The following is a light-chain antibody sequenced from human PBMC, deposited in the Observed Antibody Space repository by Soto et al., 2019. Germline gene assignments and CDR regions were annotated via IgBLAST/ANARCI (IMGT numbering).Light chain of an antibody. CDR1: QSVNGN. V-gene: IGKV3-15*01. CDR2: AAS. CDR3: HHYNSWPPGIT. Sequence: EILMTQSPATLFVSPGGRATLSCWASQSVNGNLAWYQQKPGQAPRLLISAASTRAPGIPARFSGGGSGTEFTLTIAGLQSEDFAIYYCHHYNSWPPGITFGHGTIVGV. J-gene: IGKJ3*01.